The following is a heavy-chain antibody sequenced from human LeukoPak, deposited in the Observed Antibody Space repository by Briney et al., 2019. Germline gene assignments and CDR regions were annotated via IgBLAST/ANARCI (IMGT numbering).Heavy chain of an antibody. CDR3: ARRGVQEQTFDI. CDR1: GGSISGSSYY. J-gene: IGHJ3*02. Sequence: PSETLSLTCTVSGGSISGSSYYWGWIRQPPGKGLEWIGSIYYSGSTYYNPSLKSRVTISVDTSKNQFSLKLSSVTAADTAVYYCARRGVQEQTFDIWGQGTMVTVSS. D-gene: IGHD1/OR15-1a*01. V-gene: IGHV4-39*01. CDR2: IYYSGST.